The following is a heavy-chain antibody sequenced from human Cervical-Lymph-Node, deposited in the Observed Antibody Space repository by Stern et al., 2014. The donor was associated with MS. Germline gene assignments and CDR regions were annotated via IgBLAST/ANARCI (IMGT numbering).Heavy chain of an antibody. CDR3: TKAWDS. J-gene: IGHJ4*02. V-gene: IGHV1-8*01. Sequence: QVKLVQSGAEVKKPGASVKVSCKTSGYTFTSDDINWVRQASGQGLEWMVWMNPDSGDTGYAQKFQGRLTITRDTSISTAYMELTTLRSEDTAVYYCTKAWDSWGQGTLVIVSS. CDR1: GYTFTSDD. CDR2: MNPDSGDT.